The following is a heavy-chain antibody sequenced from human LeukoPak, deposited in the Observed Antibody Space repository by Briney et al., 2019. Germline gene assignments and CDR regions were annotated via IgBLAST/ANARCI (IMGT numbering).Heavy chain of an antibody. CDR2: INPNSGGT. D-gene: IGHD4-17*01. CDR1: GYTFTGYY. Sequence: ASVKVSCKASGYTFTGYYMHWVRQAPGQGLEWMGWINPNSGGTNYAQKFQGRATMTRDTSISTAYMELSRLRSDDTAVYYCARDGLATVTTEYNWFDPWGQGTLVTVSS. CDR3: ARDGLATVTTEYNWFDP. J-gene: IGHJ5*02. V-gene: IGHV1-2*02.